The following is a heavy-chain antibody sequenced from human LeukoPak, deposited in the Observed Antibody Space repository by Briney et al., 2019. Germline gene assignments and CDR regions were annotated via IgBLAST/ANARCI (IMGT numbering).Heavy chain of an antibody. CDR3: ARAWDCSSTSCYGDDAFDI. CDR1: GYTFTTDY. Sequence: GASVKVSCKASGYTFTTDYIHWVRQAPGQGLEWMGIINPSGGSTSYAQKFQGRVTMTRDTSTSTVYMELSSLRSEDTAVYYCARAWDCSSTSCYGDDAFDIWGQGTMVTVSS. D-gene: IGHD2-2*01. CDR2: INPSGGST. J-gene: IGHJ3*02. V-gene: IGHV1-46*01.